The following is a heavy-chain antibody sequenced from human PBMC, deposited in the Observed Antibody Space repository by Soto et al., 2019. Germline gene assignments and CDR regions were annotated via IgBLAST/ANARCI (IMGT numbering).Heavy chain of an antibody. CDR3: ARPYSAYDPYFDS. V-gene: IGHV3-30-3*01. D-gene: IGHD5-12*01. Sequence: GGSLRLSCAASGFAFSRWAMHWVRQAPGKGLEWVAVTSFDERNKYYSDSVKGRFTIPRDNSKNTLDLQMDSLRPEDTAVYYCARPYSAYDPYFDSWGQGTLVTVSS. CDR1: GFAFSRWA. J-gene: IGHJ4*02. CDR2: TSFDERNK.